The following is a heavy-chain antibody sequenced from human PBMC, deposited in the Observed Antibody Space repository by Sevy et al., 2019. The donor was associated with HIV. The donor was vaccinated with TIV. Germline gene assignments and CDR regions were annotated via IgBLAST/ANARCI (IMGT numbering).Heavy chain of an antibody. CDR2: ISAYSGNT. CDR1: GYMFTIYG. D-gene: IGHD4-17*01. J-gene: IGHJ3*01. CDR3: TRDNGHSQYGAFDF. Sequence: GESLKISCKTSGYMFTIYGITWVRQAPGQGLEWMGWISAYSGNTNYAQKLQDRVTMTTDTSTSTAYMELRSLRSDDTAVYYCTRDNGHSQYGAFDFWGQGTMVTVSS. V-gene: IGHV1-18*01.